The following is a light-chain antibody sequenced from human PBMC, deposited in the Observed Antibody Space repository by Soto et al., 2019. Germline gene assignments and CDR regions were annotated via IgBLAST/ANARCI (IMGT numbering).Light chain of an antibody. Sequence: EIVWTQTKGTLSLSHGEGVTLSCRAGQIVTSSQLAWYQQKPGQAPRLLVFGASSRVLGIPDRFSGSGSGTDFTLTISRLEPEDFAVYYCHHYGSSLLPFGQGTRLAIK. CDR3: HHYGSSLLP. V-gene: IGKV3-20*01. CDR1: QIVTSSQ. CDR2: GAS. J-gene: IGKJ5*01.